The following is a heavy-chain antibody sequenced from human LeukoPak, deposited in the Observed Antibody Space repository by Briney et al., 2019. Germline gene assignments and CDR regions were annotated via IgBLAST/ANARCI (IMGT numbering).Heavy chain of an antibody. Sequence: PGGSLRLSCAASGFTVSSNYMSWVRQAPGKGLEWVSVIYSGGSTYYADSMKGRFTISRDNSENTLYLQMNSLRAEDTAVYYCASVGYSGSYYDYFDYWGQGTLVTVSS. V-gene: IGHV3-53*01. D-gene: IGHD1-26*01. CDR3: ASVGYSGSYYDYFDY. CDR1: GFTVSSNY. CDR2: IYSGGST. J-gene: IGHJ4*02.